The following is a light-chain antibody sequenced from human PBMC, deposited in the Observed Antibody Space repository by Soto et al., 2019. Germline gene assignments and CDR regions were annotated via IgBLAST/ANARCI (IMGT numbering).Light chain of an antibody. CDR1: QGISNY. J-gene: IGKJ1*01. CDR2: AAS. Sequence: DIPMTQSPSSLSASVGDRVTISCRASQGISNYLAWYQQKPGKVPKLLIYAASTLLSGVPSRFSGSGSGTAFTLTITGLQPEDVATYYCQKYDSAPRTFGQGTKVEI. CDR3: QKYDSAPRT. V-gene: IGKV1-27*01.